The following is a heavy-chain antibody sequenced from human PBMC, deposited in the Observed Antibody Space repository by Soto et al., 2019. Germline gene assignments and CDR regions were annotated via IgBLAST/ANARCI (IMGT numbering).Heavy chain of an antibody. J-gene: IGHJ5*02. V-gene: IGHV5-51*01. CDR2: IYPGDSDT. CDR1: GYSFSTYW. D-gene: IGHD6-6*01. Sequence: GESLEISCTGSGYSFSTYWIAWVRQMPGKGLEWMGIIYPGDSDTRYSPSFQGQVTISADTSTKTAYLQWSSLEASDTAIYYCARLLAEYSASVGPWGQGTMVTVSS. CDR3: ARLLAEYSASVGP.